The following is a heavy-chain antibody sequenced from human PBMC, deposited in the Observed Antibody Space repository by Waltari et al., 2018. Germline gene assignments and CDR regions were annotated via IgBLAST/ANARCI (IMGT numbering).Heavy chain of an antibody. V-gene: IGHV3-74*01. Sequence: EVQLVESGGGLVQPGGSLRLSCAASGFSFSNDWMHWVRQVPGKGLGWVSRITNDGGGTSYADSGKGRFTISRDNAKNTLFLEMNSLRVEDTAVYYCVKEAPARGDWYLDLWGRGTLLAVSS. D-gene: IGHD2-2*01. CDR3: VKEAPARGDWYLDL. J-gene: IGHJ2*01. CDR1: GFSFSNDW. CDR2: ITNDGGGT.